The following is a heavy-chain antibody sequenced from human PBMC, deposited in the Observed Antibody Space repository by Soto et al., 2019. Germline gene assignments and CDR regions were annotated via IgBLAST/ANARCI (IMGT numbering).Heavy chain of an antibody. D-gene: IGHD5-18*01. V-gene: IGHV3-48*01. CDR2: ISTSGSSI. J-gene: IGHJ4*02. CDR1: GFSFSNHN. Sequence: EVQLVESGGGLVQPGGSLRLSCAASGFSFSNHNMNWVRQAPGKGLEWISYISTSGSSISYADSVKGRFTISRDNAKNSLYQQMNSLRAEVTAVYYCARGGYYRLDCWGQGTLVTVSS. CDR3: ARGGYYRLDC.